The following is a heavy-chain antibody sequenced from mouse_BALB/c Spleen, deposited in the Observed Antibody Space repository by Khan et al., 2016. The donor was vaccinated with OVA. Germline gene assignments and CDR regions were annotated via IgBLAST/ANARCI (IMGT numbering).Heavy chain of an antibody. D-gene: IGHD1-1*01. CDR3: ARLAYYYNSGGFAY. V-gene: IGHV5-6*02. Sequence: EVMLVESGGDFVRPGGSLKLSCAASGFTFSTYGMSWVRQTPDKRLEWVATINTGGAYTYYPDSVKGRFTISRDNAKNTLYLQLSSLKSEDTAIYYCARLAYYYNSGGFAYWGQGTLVTVS. CDR2: INTGGAYT. CDR1: GFTFSTYG. J-gene: IGHJ3*01.